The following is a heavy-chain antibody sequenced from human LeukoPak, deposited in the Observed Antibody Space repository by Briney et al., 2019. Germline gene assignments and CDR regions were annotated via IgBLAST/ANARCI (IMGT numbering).Heavy chain of an antibody. J-gene: IGHJ4*02. V-gene: IGHV3-23*01. CDR2: IRGSGGST. CDR3: AKDSVAGNLGYFDY. D-gene: IGHD6-19*01. Sequence: GGSLRLSCAASGFTFSSYAMTWVRQAPGKGLEWVSTIRGSGGSTYYTDSVKGRFTISRDNSKNTLFLQMNSLRAEETAVYYCAKDSVAGNLGYFDYWGQGTLVTVSS. CDR1: GFTFSSYA.